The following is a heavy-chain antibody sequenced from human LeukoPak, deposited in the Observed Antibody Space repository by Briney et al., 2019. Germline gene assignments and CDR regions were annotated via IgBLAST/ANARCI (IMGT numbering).Heavy chain of an antibody. CDR1: GFTFINYC. V-gene: IGHV3-23*01. Sequence: PGGSLSVSCAASGFTFINYCMNWVRQAPGKGLEWVSGISGGGIGTYYADSVKARFTISRDNSRNILYLQMNSLRAEDTAVYYCAKSTGPYYDFWSGFLNWGQGTLVTVSS. CDR3: AKSTGPYYDFWSGFLN. D-gene: IGHD3-3*01. J-gene: IGHJ4*02. CDR2: ISGGGIGT.